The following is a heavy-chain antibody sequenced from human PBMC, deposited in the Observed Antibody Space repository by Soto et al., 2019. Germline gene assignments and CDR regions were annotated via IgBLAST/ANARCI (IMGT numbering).Heavy chain of an antibody. D-gene: IGHD3-10*01. CDR2: ISPWKGNT. V-gene: IGHV1-18*04. Sequence: GXSVKVSCKASVYSFMPYGVNWVRQAPGQGLEWMGWISPWKGNTNYAQSFQGRVTMTTDTSTSTAYMELRSLTSDDTAVYYCARDLDPSGSYYTDSWGPGTLVTVSS. CDR3: ARDLDPSGSYYTDS. CDR1: VYSFMPYG. J-gene: IGHJ4*02.